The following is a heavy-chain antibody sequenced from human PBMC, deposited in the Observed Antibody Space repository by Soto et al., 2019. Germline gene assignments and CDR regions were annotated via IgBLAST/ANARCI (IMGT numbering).Heavy chain of an antibody. CDR3: ARDSQYRLGMDV. CDR1: GFTFSSYA. CDR2: ISYDGSNK. D-gene: IGHD2-2*02. Sequence: QVQLVESGGGVVQPGRSLRLSCAASGFTFSSYAMHWVRQAPGKGLEWVAVISYDGSNKYYADSVKGRFTISRDNSKNTLYLQMSSLRAEDTAVYYCARDSQYRLGMDVWGQGTTVTVSS. J-gene: IGHJ6*02. V-gene: IGHV3-30-3*01.